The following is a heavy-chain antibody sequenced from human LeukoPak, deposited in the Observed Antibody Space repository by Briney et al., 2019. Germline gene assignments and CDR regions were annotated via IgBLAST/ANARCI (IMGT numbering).Heavy chain of an antibody. V-gene: IGHV4-61*01. CDR1: GYSISSSYY. CDR3: ARVGSEGDYGDYVAFDI. J-gene: IGHJ3*02. D-gene: IGHD4-17*01. CDR2: IYYSGST. Sequence: SETLSLTCTVSGYSISSSYYWSWIRQPPGKGLEWIGYIYYSGSTNYNPSLKSRVTISVDTSKNQFSLKLSSVTAADTAVYYCARVGSEGDYGDYVAFDIWGQGTMVTVSS.